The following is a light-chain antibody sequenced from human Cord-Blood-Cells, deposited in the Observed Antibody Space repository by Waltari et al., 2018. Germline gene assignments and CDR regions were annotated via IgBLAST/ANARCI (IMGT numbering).Light chain of an antibody. CDR2: AAS. J-gene: IGKJ3*01. Sequence: DIQMTQSPSSLSAFVGDRVTITCRASQSIRSYLNWYQQKPGKAPKLLIYAASSWQSGVPSRFSGSGSGTDFTLTISSLQPEDFATYYCQQSYSTLGTFGPGTKVDIK. V-gene: IGKV1-39*01. CDR3: QQSYSTLGT. CDR1: QSIRSY.